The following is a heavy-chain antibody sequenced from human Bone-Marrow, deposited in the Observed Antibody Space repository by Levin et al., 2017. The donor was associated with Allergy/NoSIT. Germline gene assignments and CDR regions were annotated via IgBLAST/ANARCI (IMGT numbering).Heavy chain of an antibody. CDR2: IDPSDSYT. Sequence: GESLKISCKGSGYSFTSYWISWVRQMPGKGLEWMGRIDPSDSYTNYSPSFQGHVTISADKSISTAYLQWSSLKASDTAMYYCARHRSIRDCSSTSCYYRWFDPWGQGTLVTVSS. CDR3: ARHRSIRDCSSTSCYYRWFDP. CDR1: GYSFTSYW. V-gene: IGHV5-10-1*01. D-gene: IGHD2-2*01. J-gene: IGHJ5*02.